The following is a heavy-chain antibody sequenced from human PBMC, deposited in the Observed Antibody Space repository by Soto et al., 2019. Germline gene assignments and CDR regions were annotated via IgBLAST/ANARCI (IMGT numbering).Heavy chain of an antibody. CDR1: GYTFTSYY. J-gene: IGHJ4*02. Sequence: ASVKVSCKASGYTFTSYYINWVRQATGQGHEWMGWMNPNSGNTGYAQKFQGRVTMTRNTSISTAYMELSSLRSEDTAVYYCARSDQTYYYGSGSYYDNDFWGQGTLVTVSS. D-gene: IGHD3-10*01. CDR2: MNPNSGNT. V-gene: IGHV1-8*01. CDR3: ARSDQTYYYGSGSYYDNDF.